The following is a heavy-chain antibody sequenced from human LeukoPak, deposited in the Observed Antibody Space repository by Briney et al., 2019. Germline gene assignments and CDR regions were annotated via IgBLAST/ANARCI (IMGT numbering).Heavy chain of an antibody. CDR3: ARHRRYSSGSYYYGMDV. CDR2: IYYSGST. J-gene: IGHJ6*02. Sequence: SETLSLTCTVSGGSISSYYWSWIRQPPGKGLEWIGYIYYSGSTNYNPSLKSRVTISVDTSKNQFSLKLSSVTAADTAVYYCARHRRYSSGSYYYGMDVWGQGTTVTVSS. D-gene: IGHD6-19*01. V-gene: IGHV4-59*08. CDR1: GGSISSYY.